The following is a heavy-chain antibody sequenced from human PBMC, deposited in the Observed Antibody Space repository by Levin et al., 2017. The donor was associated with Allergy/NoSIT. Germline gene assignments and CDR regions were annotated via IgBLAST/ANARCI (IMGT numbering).Heavy chain of an antibody. CDR2: ISYDGSNK. CDR1: GFTFSSYG. V-gene: IGHV3-30*18. D-gene: IGHD6-19*01. Sequence: GGSLRLSCAASGFTFSSYGMHWVRQAPGKGLEWVAVISYDGSNKYYADSVKGRFTISRDNSKNTLYLQMNSLRAEDTAVYYCAKVLAYSSGWPIDYWGQGTLVTVSS. CDR3: AKVLAYSSGWPIDY. J-gene: IGHJ4*02.